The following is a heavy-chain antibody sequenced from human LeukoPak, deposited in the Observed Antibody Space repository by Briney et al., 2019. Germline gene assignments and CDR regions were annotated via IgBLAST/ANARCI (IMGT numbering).Heavy chain of an antibody. CDR2: IYSGGNT. V-gene: IGHV3-23*03. D-gene: IGHD6-13*01. CDR1: GFTFSTYA. CDR3: AKDSKQQLVFNWFDP. J-gene: IGHJ5*02. Sequence: GALRLSCAASGFTFSTYAMTWVRQAPGKGLEWVSVIYSGGNTYYADSVKGRFTISRDNSKNTLYLQMNSLRAEDTAVYYCAKDSKQQLVFNWFDPWGQGTLVTVSS.